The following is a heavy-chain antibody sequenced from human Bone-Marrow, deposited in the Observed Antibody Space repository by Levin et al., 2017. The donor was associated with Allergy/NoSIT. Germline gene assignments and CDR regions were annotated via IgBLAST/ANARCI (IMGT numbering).Heavy chain of an antibody. J-gene: IGHJ4*02. CDR1: GGSVSSGSDY. V-gene: IGHV4-61*01. Sequence: SETLSLTCTVSGGSVSSGSDYWSWIRQPPGKGLEWIAYIYHSGSTKYNPSLKSRVTISLDTSRNQFSLRLTSLTAADTADYCCARGSYFGGLGFDCWGKGTLVTVSS. CDR3: ARGSYFGGLGFDC. CDR2: IYHSGST. D-gene: IGHD4-23*01.